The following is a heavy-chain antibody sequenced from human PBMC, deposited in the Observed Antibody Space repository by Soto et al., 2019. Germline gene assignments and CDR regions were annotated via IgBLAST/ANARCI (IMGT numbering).Heavy chain of an antibody. V-gene: IGHV4-34*01. CDR3: ARFSGSYYYAMDV. J-gene: IGHJ6*02. D-gene: IGHD6-19*01. CDR1: GGSFSGYY. Sequence: SETLSLTCAVYGGSFSGYYWSWIRQPPGKGLEWIGEINHSGVTNYKPSLKRRVTISVDTSKNQFSLQLKSVTAADTALYYGARFSGSYYYAMDVWGQGATVTVSS. CDR2: INHSGVT.